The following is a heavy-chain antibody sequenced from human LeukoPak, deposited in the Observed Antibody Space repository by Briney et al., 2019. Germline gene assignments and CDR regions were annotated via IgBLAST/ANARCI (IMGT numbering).Heavy chain of an antibody. CDR2: ISHIGRT. Sequence: SETLSLTCAVSGDSFSSYYWTWIRQSPGTGLEWIGYISHIGRTNYNPSLKSRVTISIDTSKNQFSLKLRSVTAADTAVYYCARDLVTVTKGFDIWGQGTMVSVSS. CDR1: GDSFSSYY. CDR3: ARDLVTVTKGFDI. J-gene: IGHJ3*02. V-gene: IGHV4-59*01. D-gene: IGHD4-17*01.